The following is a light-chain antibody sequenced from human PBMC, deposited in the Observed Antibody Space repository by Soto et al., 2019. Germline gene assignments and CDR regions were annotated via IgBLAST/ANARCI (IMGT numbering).Light chain of an antibody. CDR1: QSVSSSY. CDR3: QQPTNSPPMYT. V-gene: IGKV3-20*01. J-gene: IGKJ2*01. CDR2: GAS. Sequence: EIVLTQSPGTLSLSPGERATLSYRASQSVSSSYLVWYQQKRGQAPRLLISGASSRATGIPDRFSGSGSGTDFTLTISRLEPEDFAVYYCQQPTNSPPMYTFGQGTRLEIK.